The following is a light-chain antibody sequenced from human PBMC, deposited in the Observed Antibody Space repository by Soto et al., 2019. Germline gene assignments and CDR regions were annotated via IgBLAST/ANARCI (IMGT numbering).Light chain of an antibody. CDR2: DVS. CDR1: SSDVGGYNY. V-gene: IGLV2-14*01. Sequence: QPASVSGSPGQSITISCTGTSSDVGGYNYVSWYQQHPGKAPKLMIYDVSNRPSGVSNRFSGSKSGNTASLTISGLQAEDAADYYCSSYTSSSTSFGTGTKVTVL. CDR3: SSYTSSSTS. J-gene: IGLJ1*01.